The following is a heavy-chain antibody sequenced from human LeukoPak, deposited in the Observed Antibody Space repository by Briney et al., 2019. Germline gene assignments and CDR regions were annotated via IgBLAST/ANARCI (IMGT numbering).Heavy chain of an antibody. CDR3: ARGRYGGYFDY. J-gene: IGHJ4*02. Sequence: SETLSLTCTVSGGSINRYYWSWIRQPPGKGPEWIGYIHHIGSTNYNPSLNSRVTMSLDTSKNQFSLRLNSVTAADTAVYYCARGRYGGYFDYWGQGTLVTVSS. V-gene: IGHV4-59*01. CDR1: GGSINRYY. D-gene: IGHD4-17*01. CDR2: IHHIGST.